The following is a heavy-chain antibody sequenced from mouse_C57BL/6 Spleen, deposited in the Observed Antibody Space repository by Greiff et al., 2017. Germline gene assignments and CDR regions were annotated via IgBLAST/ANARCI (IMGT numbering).Heavy chain of an antibody. Sequence: VQLQQSGAELVKPGASVKLSCKASGYTFTSYWMHWVKQRPGRGLEWIGRIDPNSGGTKYNEKFKSKATLTVDKPSSTAYMQLSSLTSEDSAVYYCVRSERIYYGNYDAMDYWGQGTSVTVSS. CDR2: IDPNSGGT. CDR1: GYTFTSYW. J-gene: IGHJ4*01. CDR3: VRSERIYYGNYDAMDY. V-gene: IGHV1-72*01. D-gene: IGHD2-1*01.